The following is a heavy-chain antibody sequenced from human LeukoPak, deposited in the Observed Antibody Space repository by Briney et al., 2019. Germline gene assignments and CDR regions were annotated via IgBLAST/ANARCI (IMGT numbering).Heavy chain of an antibody. V-gene: IGHV3-33*06. Sequence: PGGSLRLSCAASGFTFSSYGMHWVRQAPGKGLEWVAVIWYDGSNKYYADSVKGRFTISRDNSKNTLYLQMNSLRAEDTAVYYCAKGKRDYYYYMDVWGKGTTVTVSS. J-gene: IGHJ6*03. CDR3: AKGKRDYYYYMDV. CDR2: IWYDGSNK. CDR1: GFTFSSYG.